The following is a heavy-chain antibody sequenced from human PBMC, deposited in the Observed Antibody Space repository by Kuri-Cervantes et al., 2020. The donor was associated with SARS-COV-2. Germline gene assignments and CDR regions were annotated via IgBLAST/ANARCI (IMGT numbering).Heavy chain of an antibody. CDR1: GYSIRRGYY. D-gene: IGHD1-14*01. CDR2: IYHIGST. CDR3: DCWQPAMVIDY. J-gene: IGHJ4*02. V-gene: IGHV4-38-2*01. Sequence: SETLSLPCAVSGYSIRRGYYWGWNRQPPGKGLEWIGSIYHIGSTYYNPSLKSGVTISVDTSKNQFSLKLSSVTAADTAVYYCDCWQPAMVIDYWGQGTLVTVSS.